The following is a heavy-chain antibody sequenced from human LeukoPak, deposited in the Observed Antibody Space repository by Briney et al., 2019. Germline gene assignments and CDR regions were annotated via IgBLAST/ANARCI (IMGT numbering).Heavy chain of an antibody. D-gene: IGHD2-15*01. Sequence: PGGSLRLSCAASGFTFSIYAMSWVRQAPGKGLGWVSAIGGRTDTTYYADSVKGRFTISRDNSKNTLFLQMNSLRAEDTAVYYCATEGGPPIERYWGLGTLVTVSS. CDR1: GFTFSIYA. V-gene: IGHV3-23*01. CDR3: ATEGGPPIERY. J-gene: IGHJ4*02. CDR2: IGGRTDTT.